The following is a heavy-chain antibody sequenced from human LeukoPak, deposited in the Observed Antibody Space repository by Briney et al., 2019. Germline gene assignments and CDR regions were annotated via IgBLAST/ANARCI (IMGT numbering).Heavy chain of an antibody. CDR2: IYSGGST. V-gene: IGHV3-53*01. J-gene: IGHJ5*02. CDR1: GFTFSSNY. CDR3: ASRATVTTDRFWFDP. D-gene: IGHD4-11*01. Sequence: WGSLRLSCAASGFTFSSNYMSWVRQDPGKGLKWASVIYSGGSTYYADSVKGRFTISRDNSKNTLYLQMNSLRAEDTAVYYCASRATVTTDRFWFDPWGQGTLVTVSS.